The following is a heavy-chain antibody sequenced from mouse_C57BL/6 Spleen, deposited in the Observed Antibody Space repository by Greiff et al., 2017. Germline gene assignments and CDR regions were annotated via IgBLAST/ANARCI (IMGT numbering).Heavy chain of an antibody. J-gene: IGHJ2*01. CDR2: INPRNGGT. Sequence: VQLQQPGTELVKPGASVKLSCKASGYTFTSYWMHWVKQRPGQGLEWIGNINPRNGGTNYNEKFKSKATLTVDKSSSTAYMQLSSLTSEDSAVYYCARAPLLLRYFDYWGQGTTLTVSS. CDR1: GYTFTSYW. CDR3: ARAPLLLRYFDY. D-gene: IGHD1-1*01. V-gene: IGHV1-53*01.